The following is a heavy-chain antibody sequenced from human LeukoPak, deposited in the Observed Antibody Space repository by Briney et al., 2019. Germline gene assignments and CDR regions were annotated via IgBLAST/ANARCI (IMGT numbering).Heavy chain of an antibody. Sequence: GGSLRLSCAASGFTFDDYAMHWVRQAPGKGLEWVSGINWNSGSIDYAGSVKGRFTISRDNAKNSLYLQMNSLRAEDTAVYYCARDSGPAIEEEYYDILTGYYPYFDYWGQGTLVTVAS. J-gene: IGHJ4*02. CDR3: ARDSGPAIEEEYYDILTGYYPYFDY. CDR2: INWNSGSI. CDR1: GFTFDDYA. D-gene: IGHD3-9*01. V-gene: IGHV3-9*01.